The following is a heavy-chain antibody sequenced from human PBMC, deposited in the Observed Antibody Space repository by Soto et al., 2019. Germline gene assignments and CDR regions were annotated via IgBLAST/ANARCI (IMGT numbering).Heavy chain of an antibody. CDR2: ISAYNANT. V-gene: IGHV1-18*01. CDR1: GYTFTIYG. J-gene: IGHJ4*02. Sequence: QVQLVQSGAEVKKPGASVKVSCKASGYTFTIYGISWVRQAPGQGLEWMGGISAYNANTNYAQNLQGRVTMTTHTSTRTHYMGLKSLRHDDTSVYCCVSHCVISAAGSFGSWGQGTLVTVFS. D-gene: IGHD6-13*01. CDR3: VSHCVISAAGSFGS.